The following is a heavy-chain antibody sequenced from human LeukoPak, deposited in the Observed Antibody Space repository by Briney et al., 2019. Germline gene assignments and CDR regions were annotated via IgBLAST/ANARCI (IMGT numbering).Heavy chain of an antibody. V-gene: IGHV4-61*02. J-gene: IGHJ6*03. CDR1: GYSISSGYY. CDR2: IYTSGST. Sequence: SETLSLTCTVSGYSISSGYYWGWIRPPAGKGLEWIGRIYTSGSTNYNPSLKSRVTISVDTSKNHFSLKLSSVTAADTAVYYCARDHRDYYYYYYMDVWGKGTAVTVSS. CDR3: ARDHRDYYYYYYMDV.